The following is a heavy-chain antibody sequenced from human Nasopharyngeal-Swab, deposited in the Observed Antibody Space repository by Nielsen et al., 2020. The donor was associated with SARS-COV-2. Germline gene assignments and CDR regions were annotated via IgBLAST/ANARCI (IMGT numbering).Heavy chain of an antibody. CDR1: GGSISSSSYY. V-gene: IGHV4-61*01. Sequence: SETLSLTCTVSGGSISSSSYYWSWIRQPPGKGLEWIGYIYYSGSTNYNPSLKSRVTISVDTSKNQFSLKLSSVTAADTAVYYCARERRWLQGNWFDPWGQGTLVTVSS. CDR3: ARERRWLQGNWFDP. D-gene: IGHD5-24*01. CDR2: IYYSGST. J-gene: IGHJ5*02.